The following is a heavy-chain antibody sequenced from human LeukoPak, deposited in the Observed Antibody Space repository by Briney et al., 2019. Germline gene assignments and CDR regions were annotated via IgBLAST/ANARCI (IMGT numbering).Heavy chain of an antibody. CDR3: SRDGPRDYDILTALDY. CDR1: GFNFQIYA. D-gene: IGHD3-9*01. V-gene: IGHV3-30*04. J-gene: IGHJ4*02. CDR2: ISYGGDNK. Sequence: PGGSLRLSCAASGFNFQIYAMHWVRQAPGKGLEWVAIISYGGDNKYYADSVKGRFTISRDNSKSMLYLRMNGLRPEDTAVYYCSRDGPRDYDILTALDYWGQGTVVSVSS.